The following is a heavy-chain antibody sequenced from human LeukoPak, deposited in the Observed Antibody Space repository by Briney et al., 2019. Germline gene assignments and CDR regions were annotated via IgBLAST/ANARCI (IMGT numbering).Heavy chain of an antibody. D-gene: IGHD3-3*01. Sequence: GGSLRLSCAAPGLTFTSHAMNWVRQAPGKGLEWVSVISGSGDSTNYADSVKGRFTVSRDNSKNMLYLQMNILRAEDTAVYYCAKGETYYDFWSGYTSLKWFDPWGQGTLVTVSS. J-gene: IGHJ5*02. V-gene: IGHV3-23*01. CDR1: GLTFTSHA. CDR2: ISGSGDST. CDR3: AKGETYYDFWSGYTSLKWFDP.